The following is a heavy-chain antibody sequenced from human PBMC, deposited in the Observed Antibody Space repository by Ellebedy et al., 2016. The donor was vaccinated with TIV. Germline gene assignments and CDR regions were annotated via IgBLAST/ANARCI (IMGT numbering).Heavy chain of an antibody. D-gene: IGHD2-15*01. V-gene: IGHV3-30*18. CDR1: GFSFSKYG. Sequence: PGGSLRLSCAASGFSFSKYGMHRVRQAPGKGLEWVAVISYGGYTDYYADSVKGRFTISRDNSKNTVSLQLDSVRSDDTAVYYCAKEGFCDGGGCHERAFAGHFDSWGQGTLVTVSS. J-gene: IGHJ4*02. CDR3: AKEGFCDGGGCHERAFAGHFDS. CDR2: ISYGGYTD.